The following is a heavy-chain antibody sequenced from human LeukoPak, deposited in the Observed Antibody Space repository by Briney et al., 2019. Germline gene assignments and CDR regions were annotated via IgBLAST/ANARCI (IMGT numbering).Heavy chain of an antibody. CDR2: INHSGST. V-gene: IGHV4-34*01. CDR1: GFSITDRAYH. D-gene: IGHD3-10*01. J-gene: IGHJ4*02. CDR3: ARGETRTYYYGSGSYGLRY. Sequence: SETLSLTCIVSGFSITDRAYHWGYIRQPPGKGLEWIGEINHSGSTNYNPSLKSRVTISVDTSKNQFSLKLSSVTAADTAVYYCARGETRTYYYGSGSYGLRYWGQGTLVTVSS.